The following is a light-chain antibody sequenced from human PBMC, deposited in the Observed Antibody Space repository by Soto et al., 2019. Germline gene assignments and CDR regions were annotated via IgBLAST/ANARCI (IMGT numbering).Light chain of an antibody. J-gene: IGLJ1*01. V-gene: IGLV2-8*01. CDR2: EVT. CDR3: SSNAGSNRV. Sequence: QSVLTQPPSASGSPGQSVTISCTGTSSDVGVYRYVSWYQQHPGKAPKLVIYEVTKRPSGVPDRFSGSKSGNTASLTVSGLQAEDEADYYCSSNAGSNRVFRTGTNVTVL. CDR1: SSDVGVYRY.